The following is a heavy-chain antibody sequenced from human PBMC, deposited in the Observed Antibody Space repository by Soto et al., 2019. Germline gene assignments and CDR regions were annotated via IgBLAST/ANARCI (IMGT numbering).Heavy chain of an antibody. CDR1: GGTFSGDT. D-gene: IGHD5-18*01. CDR3: AGVKRGSYGPFDY. Sequence: SSVKVSCKASGGTFSGDTIGWVRQAPGQGLEWMGRIIPILGIANYAQKFQGRVTITADKSTSTAYMELSSLRSEDTAVYYCAGVKRGSYGPFDYWGQGTLVTVSS. J-gene: IGHJ4*02. CDR2: IIPILGIA. V-gene: IGHV1-69*02.